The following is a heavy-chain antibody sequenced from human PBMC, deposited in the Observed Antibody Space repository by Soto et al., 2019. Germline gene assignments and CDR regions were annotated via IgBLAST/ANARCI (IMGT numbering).Heavy chain of an antibody. CDR2: IVVGSGNT. V-gene: IGHV1-58*01. D-gene: IGHD4-17*01. Sequence: SVKVSCEASGFTFTSSAVQCVRQARGQRLEWIGWIVVGSGNTNYAQKFQERVTITRDMSTSAAYMELSSLRSEDTAVYYCAAAEYYGGNGGPAYYYYGMDVWGQGTTVTVSS. CDR3: AAAEYYGGNGGPAYYYYGMDV. CDR1: GFTFTSSA. J-gene: IGHJ6*02.